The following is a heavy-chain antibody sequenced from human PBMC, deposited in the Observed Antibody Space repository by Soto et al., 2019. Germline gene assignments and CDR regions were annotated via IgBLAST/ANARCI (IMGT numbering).Heavy chain of an antibody. V-gene: IGHV3-66*01. Sequence: EVQLVESGGGLVQPGGSLRLSCAASGLTVSSKYMSWVRQAPGKGLAWVSVMYSGGSTYYVDSVKGRFIISRDNYKNKLYLQMDSLRVEATDVSYCARDRSLYQRLFYGMDVWGQGTLVTVSS. D-gene: IGHD2-2*01. CDR1: GLTVSSKY. CDR3: ARDRSLYQRLFYGMDV. CDR2: MYSGGST. J-gene: IGHJ6*02.